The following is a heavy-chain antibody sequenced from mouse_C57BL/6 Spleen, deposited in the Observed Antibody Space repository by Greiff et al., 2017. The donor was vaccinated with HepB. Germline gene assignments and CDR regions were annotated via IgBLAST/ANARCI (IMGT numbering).Heavy chain of an antibody. CDR2: IRLKSDNYAT. J-gene: IGHJ2*01. CDR1: GFTFSNYW. V-gene: IGHV6-3*01. Sequence: DVKLVESGGGLVQPGGSMKLSCVASGFTFSNYWMNWVRQSPEKGLEWVAQIRLKSDNYATNYAESVKGRFTISRYDSKSSVYLQMNNLRAEDTGIYYCTEGYGSSYVDYWGQGTTLTVSS. D-gene: IGHD1-1*01. CDR3: TEGYGSSYVDY.